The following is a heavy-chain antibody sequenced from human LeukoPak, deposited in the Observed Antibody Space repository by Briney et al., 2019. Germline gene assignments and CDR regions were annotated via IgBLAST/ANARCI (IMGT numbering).Heavy chain of an antibody. V-gene: IGHV4-4*02. D-gene: IGHD3-9*01. CDR3: ARYYDILTGYLSFDY. CDR2: IYHSGST. CDR1: GGSISSSNW. Sequence: ASETLSLTCAVSGGSISSSNWWSWVRQPPGKGLEWIGEIYHSGSTNYNPSLKSRVTISVDTSKNQFSLKLSSVTAADTAVYYCARYYDILTGYLSFDYWGQGTLVTVSS. J-gene: IGHJ4*02.